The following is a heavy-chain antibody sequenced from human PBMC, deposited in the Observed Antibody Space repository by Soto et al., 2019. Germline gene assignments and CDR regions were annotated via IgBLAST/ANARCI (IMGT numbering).Heavy chain of an antibody. Sequence: QVHLVQSGAEVKKTGASMKVSCTASGYTLTSHHVHWVRQAPGRRLEWMGSINPANGVAQYTARCQGRVIMTRDTSTSTVYMELMGLTSEDTAIFYCARVGGVGLDGSAAFDIWGQGTMVTVSS. CDR2: INPANGVA. D-gene: IGHD1-1*01. CDR3: ARVGGVGLDGSAAFDI. J-gene: IGHJ3*02. V-gene: IGHV1-46*03. CDR1: GYTLTSHH.